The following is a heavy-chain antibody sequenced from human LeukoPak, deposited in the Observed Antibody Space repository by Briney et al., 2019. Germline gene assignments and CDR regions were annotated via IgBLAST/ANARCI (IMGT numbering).Heavy chain of an antibody. V-gene: IGHV4-30-2*01. CDR2: SYRSGYT. CDR3: ARDNGYNSGWVY. Sequence: PSQTLSLTCTVSGASIGRGGYYWSWIRQPPGKGLEWIGYSYRSGYTYDNPSLKSRVTISLDTSKNQFSLKLSSVTAADTAVYYCARDNGYNSGWVYWGQGTLVTVSS. CDR1: GASIGRGGYY. J-gene: IGHJ4*02. D-gene: IGHD6-19*01.